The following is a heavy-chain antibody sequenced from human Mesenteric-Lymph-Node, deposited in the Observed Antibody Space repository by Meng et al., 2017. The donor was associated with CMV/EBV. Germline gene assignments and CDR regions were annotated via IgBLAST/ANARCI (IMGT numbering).Heavy chain of an antibody. J-gene: IGHJ4*02. Sequence: GGSLRLSCVASGFTFSNYNMNWVRQAPGKGLEWVSYITTSSSTIYYADSVKGRFTISRDNAENSLFLQMNSLRVEDTAVYYCARDRHHDYWGQGTLVTVSS. CDR1: GFTFSNYN. V-gene: IGHV3-48*04. CDR3: ARDRHHDY. CDR2: ITTSSSTI.